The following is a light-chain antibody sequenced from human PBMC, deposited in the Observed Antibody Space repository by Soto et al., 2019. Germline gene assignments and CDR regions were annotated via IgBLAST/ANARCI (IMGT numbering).Light chain of an antibody. J-gene: IGLJ2*01. CDR1: SSNIGAGYD. V-gene: IGLV1-40*01. Sequence: QSVLTQPPSVSGAPGQRVTISCTGSSSNIGAGYDVYWYQQLPGTAPKLLIYGNSNRPSGVPDRFSGSKSGTSASLAITGLQAEDEADYYCQSYASSLSTVVFGGGTKLTVL. CDR2: GNS. CDR3: QSYASSLSTVV.